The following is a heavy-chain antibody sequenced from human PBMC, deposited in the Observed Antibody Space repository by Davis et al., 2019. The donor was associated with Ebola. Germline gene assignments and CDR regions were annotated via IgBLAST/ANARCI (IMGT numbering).Heavy chain of an antibody. D-gene: IGHD3-10*01. CDR1: GFTVSSNY. V-gene: IGHV3-53*05. Sequence: GGSLRLSCAASGFTVSSNYMSWVRQAPGKGLEWVSVIYSGGSTYYADSVKGRFTISRDNSKNTLYLQMNSLRAEDTAVYYCAKEILWFGELLGFDYWGQGTLVTVSS. CDR2: IYSGGST. J-gene: IGHJ4*02. CDR3: AKEILWFGELLGFDY.